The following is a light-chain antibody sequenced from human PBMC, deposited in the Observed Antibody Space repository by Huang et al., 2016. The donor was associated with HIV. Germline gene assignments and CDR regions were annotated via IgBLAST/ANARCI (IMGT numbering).Light chain of an antibody. Sequence: DIQMTQSPSTLSASVGDRGTITCRASQSISSWLAWYQQKPGKAPKVLIYKASRLESGVPSRFSGSGSGTEFTLTISSLQPDDFATYYCQQYNSYPFTFGPGTKVDIK. CDR3: QQYNSYPFT. J-gene: IGKJ3*01. CDR2: KAS. V-gene: IGKV1-5*03. CDR1: QSISSW.